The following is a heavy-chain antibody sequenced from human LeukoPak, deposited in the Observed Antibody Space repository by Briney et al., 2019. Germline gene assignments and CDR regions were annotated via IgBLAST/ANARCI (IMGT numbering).Heavy chain of an antibody. CDR3: ASGAYGSGVDY. J-gene: IGHJ4*02. CDR1: GGSISSSSYY. V-gene: IGHV4-61*05. Sequence: SSETLSLTCTVSGGSISSSSYYWGWIRQPPGKGLEWIGYIYYSGSTNYNPSLKSRVTISVDTSKNQFSLKLSSVTAADTAVYYCASGAYGSGVDYWGQGTLVTVSS. D-gene: IGHD3-10*01. CDR2: IYYSGST.